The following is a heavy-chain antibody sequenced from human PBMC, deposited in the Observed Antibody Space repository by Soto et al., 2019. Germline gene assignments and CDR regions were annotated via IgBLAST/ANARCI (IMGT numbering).Heavy chain of an antibody. CDR2: INAGNGNT. V-gene: IGHV1-3*01. CDR3: ARNGLWFGEWVDV. D-gene: IGHD3-10*01. J-gene: IGHJ6*02. CDR1: GYTFTSYA. Sequence: QVQLVQSGAEVKKPGASVKVSCKASGYTFTSYAMHWVRQAPGQRLEWMGWINAGNGNTKYSQKFQGRVTITRDTSASTADMELSSLRSEDTAVYYCARNGLWFGEWVDVWGQGTTVTVSS.